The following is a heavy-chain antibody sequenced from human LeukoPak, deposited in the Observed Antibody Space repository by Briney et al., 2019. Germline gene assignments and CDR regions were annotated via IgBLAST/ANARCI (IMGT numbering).Heavy chain of an antibody. J-gene: IGHJ5*02. V-gene: IGHV3-21*01. Sequence: GGSLRLSCAASGFTFSSYSMNWVRQAPGKGLEWVSSISSSSSYIYYADSVKGRFTISRDNAKSSLYLQMNSLRAEDTAVYYCARDFRKQQLVRVWFDPWGQGTLVTVSS. CDR3: ARDFRKQQLVRVWFDP. CDR2: ISSSSSYI. D-gene: IGHD6-13*01. CDR1: GFTFSSYS.